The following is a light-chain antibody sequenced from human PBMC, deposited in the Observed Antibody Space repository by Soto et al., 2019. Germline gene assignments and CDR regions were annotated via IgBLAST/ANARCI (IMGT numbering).Light chain of an antibody. Sequence: DIQMTQSPSTLSASVGDRVTITCRASQSISNWLAWYQHKPGKAPNLLIYDASNLESVVPSRFSGSGSGTKFTLTISSLQPDDFATYYCQQYNSYPGTFGQGTKVEIK. CDR1: QSISNW. V-gene: IGKV1-5*01. J-gene: IGKJ1*01. CDR3: QQYNSYPGT. CDR2: DAS.